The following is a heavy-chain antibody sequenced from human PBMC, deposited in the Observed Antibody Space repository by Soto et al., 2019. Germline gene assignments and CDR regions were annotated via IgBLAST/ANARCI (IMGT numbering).Heavy chain of an antibody. Sequence: GGSVRLSCVTSGFTFSSHSMNWVRQAPGKGLEWISYISGGSKSIYYAASVKGRFTISRDNAKNSLYLEMNSLRDEDTAVYSCVRDSRRGYGMDVWGPGTTVTVSS. V-gene: IGHV3-48*02. CDR1: GFTFSSHS. CDR3: VRDSRRGYGMDV. CDR2: ISGGSKSI. J-gene: IGHJ6*02. D-gene: IGHD3-10*01.